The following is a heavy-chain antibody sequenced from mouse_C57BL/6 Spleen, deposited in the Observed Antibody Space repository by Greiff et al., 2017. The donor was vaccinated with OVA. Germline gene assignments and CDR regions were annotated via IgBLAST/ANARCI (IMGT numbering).Heavy chain of an antibody. CDR3: AREDGVVAPYDLDY. Sequence: QVQLQQPGAELVKPGASVKLSCKASGYTFTSYWMHWVKQRPGQGLEWIGMIHPNSGSTNYNEKFKSKATLTVDKSSSTAYMQLSSLTSEDSAVDYCAREDGVVAPYDLDYWGQGTTLTVSS. CDR1: GYTFTSYW. V-gene: IGHV1-64*01. D-gene: IGHD1-1*01. J-gene: IGHJ2*01. CDR2: IHPNSGST.